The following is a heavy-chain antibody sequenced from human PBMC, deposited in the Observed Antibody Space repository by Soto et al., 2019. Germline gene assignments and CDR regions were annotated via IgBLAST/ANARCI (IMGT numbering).Heavy chain of an antibody. CDR2: INYSGST. D-gene: IGHD6-13*01. J-gene: IGHJ4*02. CDR3: ARAPGYSSSWYAGFDY. CDR1: GVSLSGYY. Sequence: PSETLSLTCGVYGVSLSGYYGSWIRQPPGKGLEWIGGINYSGSTNFNPSLKSRLTISVDTSKNQFSLKVSSVTAADTAVYYCARAPGYSSSWYAGFDYWGQGTLVTVSS. V-gene: IGHV4-34*01.